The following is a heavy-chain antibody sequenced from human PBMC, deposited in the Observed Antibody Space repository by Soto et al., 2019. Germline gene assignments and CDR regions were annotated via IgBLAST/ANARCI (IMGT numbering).Heavy chain of an antibody. CDR3: ARVREEGGTYYYSVMAV. V-gene: IGHV1-2*04. CDR2: INPNSGGT. Sequence: GASVKVSCKASGYTFTGYYMHWVRQAPGQGLEWMGWINPNSGGTNYAQKFQGWVTMTRDTSISTAYMELSRLRSDDTAVYYCARVREEGGTYYYSVMAVGGQGTTVPVSS. J-gene: IGHJ6*02. D-gene: IGHD1-1*01. CDR1: GYTFTGYY.